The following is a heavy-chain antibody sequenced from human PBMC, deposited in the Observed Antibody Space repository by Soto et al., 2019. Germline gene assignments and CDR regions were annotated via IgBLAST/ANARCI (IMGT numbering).Heavy chain of an antibody. Sequence: LVILSVRCSVAGGSIVASSDYWGWIRQPPGKGLEWIGNIYYSGSTYNDPSLKSRVTISVDTSKNQFSLKLTSVTAADTAVYYCARGGSGSNGYPVGYWGQGTLVTVSS. CDR1: GGSIVASSDY. V-gene: IGHV4-39*01. J-gene: IGHJ4*02. CDR2: IYYSGST. CDR3: ARGGSGSNGYPVGY. D-gene: IGHD3-22*01.